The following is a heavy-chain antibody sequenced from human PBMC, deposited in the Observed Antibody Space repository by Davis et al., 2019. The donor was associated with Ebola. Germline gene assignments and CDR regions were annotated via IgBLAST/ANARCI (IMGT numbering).Heavy chain of an antibody. CDR2: IYYSGST. D-gene: IGHD6-13*01. Sequence: MPSETLSLTCTVSGGSISSSSYYWGWIRQPPGKGLEWIGSIYYSGSTYYNPSLKSRVTISVDTSKNQFSLKLSSVTAADTAVYYCARREGSSWYFDYWGQGTLVTVSS. V-gene: IGHV4-39*01. J-gene: IGHJ4*02. CDR1: GGSISSSSYY. CDR3: ARREGSSWYFDY.